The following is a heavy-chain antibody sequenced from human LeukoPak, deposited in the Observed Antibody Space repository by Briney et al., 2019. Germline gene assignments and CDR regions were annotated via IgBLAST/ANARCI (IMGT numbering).Heavy chain of an antibody. J-gene: IGHJ6*03. Sequence: GGSLRLSCAASGFTFSDYYMSWIRQAPGKGLEWVSYISSSGSTIYYADSVKGRFTISRDNAKNSLYLQMNSLRAEDTAVYYCARPTLNGDPYYYYMDVWGKGTTVTISS. V-gene: IGHV3-11*01. CDR2: ISSSGSTI. CDR3: ARPTLNGDPYYYYMDV. CDR1: GFTFSDYY. D-gene: IGHD2-8*01.